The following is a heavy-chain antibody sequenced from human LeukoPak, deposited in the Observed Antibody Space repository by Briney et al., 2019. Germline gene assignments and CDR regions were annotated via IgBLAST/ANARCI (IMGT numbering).Heavy chain of an antibody. Sequence: GGSLRLSCAASGFTFSSYAKSWVRQAPGKGLEWVSSITGSGGNTFYADSVKGRFTISRDNSKNMLYLQMNSLRAEDTAIYYCAKHNSPNWYDYWGQGTLVTVSS. V-gene: IGHV3-23*01. D-gene: IGHD1-1*01. CDR2: ITGSGGNT. J-gene: IGHJ4*02. CDR3: AKHNSPNWYDY. CDR1: GFTFSSYA.